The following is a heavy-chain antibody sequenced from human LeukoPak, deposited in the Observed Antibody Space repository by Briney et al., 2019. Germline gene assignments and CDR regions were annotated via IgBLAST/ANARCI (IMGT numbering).Heavy chain of an antibody. CDR3: ARDFDY. J-gene: IGHJ4*02. V-gene: IGHV4-39*07. Sequence: SETLSLTCTVSGGSISSSSYYWGWIRQPPGKGLEWIGSIYYSGSTYYNPSLESRVTISVDTSKNQFSLKLSSVTAADTAVYYCARDFDYWGQGTLVTVSS. CDR1: GGSISSSSYY. CDR2: IYYSGST.